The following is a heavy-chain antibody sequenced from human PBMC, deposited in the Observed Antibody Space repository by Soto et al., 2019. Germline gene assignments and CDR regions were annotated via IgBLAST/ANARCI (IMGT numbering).Heavy chain of an antibody. Sequence: ASVKVSCKASGYTFTSYGISWVRQAPGQGLEWMGWISAYNGNTNYAQKLQGRVTMTTDTSTSTAYMELRSLRSDDTAAYYCARLYTNYYYYYMDVWGKGTTVTVSS. CDR3: ARLYTNYYYYYMDV. J-gene: IGHJ6*03. V-gene: IGHV1-18*01. D-gene: IGHD2-2*02. CDR1: GYTFTSYG. CDR2: ISAYNGNT.